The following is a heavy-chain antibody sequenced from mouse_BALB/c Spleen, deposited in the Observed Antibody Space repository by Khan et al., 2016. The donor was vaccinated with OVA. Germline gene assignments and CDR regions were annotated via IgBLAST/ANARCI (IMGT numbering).Heavy chain of an antibody. J-gene: IGHJ3*01. CDR2: ISSGGST. CDR1: GFTFSNYA. Sequence: EVELVESGGGLVKPGGSLKVSCAASGFTFSNYAMSWVRQTPEKRLEWVASISSGGSTYYPDSVKGRFSISRDNDRNILYLQMSSLRSEDTAMYYCARDYWFVYWGQGTLVTVAA. CDR3: ARDYWFVY. V-gene: IGHV5-6-5*01.